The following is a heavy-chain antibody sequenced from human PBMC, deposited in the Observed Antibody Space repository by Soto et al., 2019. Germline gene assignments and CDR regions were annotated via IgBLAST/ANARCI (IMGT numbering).Heavy chain of an antibody. V-gene: IGHV1-18*01. CDR2: ISAYNGNT. Sequence: QVQLVQSGAEVKKPGASVKVSCKASGYTFTSYGISWVRQAPGQGLEWMGWISAYNGNTNYAQKLQGRVTMTTDTSTGTPGMGLRSLRYDDAAVYYGARAPRSWLRGGKYAFEIWGQGTMVTVCS. J-gene: IGHJ3*02. CDR1: GYTFTSYG. D-gene: IGHD5-12*01. CDR3: ARAPRSWLRGGKYAFEI.